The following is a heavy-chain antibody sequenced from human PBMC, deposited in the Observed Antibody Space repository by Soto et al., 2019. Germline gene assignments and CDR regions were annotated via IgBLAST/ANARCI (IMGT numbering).Heavy chain of an antibody. Sequence: PSETLSLTCTVSGGSISSYYWSWIRQPPGKGLEWIGYIYYSGSTNYNPSLKSRVTISVDTSKNQFSLKLSSVTAADTAVYYCASSCSSTSCYSRSRPDWAYWYFDLWGRGTLVTSPQ. J-gene: IGHJ2*01. V-gene: IGHV4-59*01. CDR3: ASSCSSTSCYSRSRPDWAYWYFDL. D-gene: IGHD2-2*01. CDR2: IYYSGST. CDR1: GGSISSYY.